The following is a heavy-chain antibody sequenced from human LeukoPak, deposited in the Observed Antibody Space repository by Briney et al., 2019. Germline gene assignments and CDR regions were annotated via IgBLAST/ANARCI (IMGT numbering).Heavy chain of an antibody. V-gene: IGHV3-30*18. J-gene: IGHJ4*02. CDR2: ISFDGSNT. CDR3: AKGSGSPDH. Sequence: PGKSLRLSCAASGFTFYSYGLHWVRQAPGKGLGWVSFISFDGSNTYYADFVKGRFTISRDNSKNTLYLQMNSLGPEDTAIYFCAKGSGSPDHWGQGTLVIVSS. D-gene: IGHD3-10*01. CDR1: GFTFYSYG.